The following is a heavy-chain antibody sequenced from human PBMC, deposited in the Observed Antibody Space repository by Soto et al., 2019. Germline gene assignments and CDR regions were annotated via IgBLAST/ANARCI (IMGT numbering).Heavy chain of an antibody. CDR3: ARQTSPLYCSSTSCSDY. CDR2: IYPSDSYT. J-gene: IGHJ4*02. D-gene: IGHD2-2*01. Sequence: GESRKISCKGSGYSFTSYCIGWVRQMPGKGLEWMGIIYPSDSYTNYSPSFQGHVTISADKSISTAYLQWSSLKASDTAMYYCARQTSPLYCSSTSCSDYWGQGTLVTVSS. V-gene: IGHV5-51*01. CDR1: GYSFTSYC.